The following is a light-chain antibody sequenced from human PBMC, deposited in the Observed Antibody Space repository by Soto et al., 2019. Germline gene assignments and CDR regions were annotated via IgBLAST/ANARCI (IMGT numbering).Light chain of an antibody. V-gene: IGKV3-20*01. J-gene: IGKJ4*01. Sequence: EIVLTQSPDTLSLSPGERATLSCRTSEPIRNTYVAWYQQKPGQAPRLLIYGASSRAIGIPDRFSGGGSGTDYTLTISRLEPDDFALYYGQQYADSPLTFGGGTKVEI. CDR3: QQYADSPLT. CDR1: EPIRNTY. CDR2: GAS.